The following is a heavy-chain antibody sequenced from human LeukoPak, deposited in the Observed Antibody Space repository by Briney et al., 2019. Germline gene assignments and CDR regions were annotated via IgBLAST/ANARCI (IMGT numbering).Heavy chain of an antibody. CDR2: IRYDGSNK. Sequence: GGSLRLSCAASGFTFSSYGMHWVRQAPGKGLEWVAFIRYDGSNKYYADSVKGRFTISRDNSKNTLYLQMNSLRAEDTAVYYCAKDEPPPTRYFDWYPSDYYYYYYMDVWGKGTTVTVSS. V-gene: IGHV3-30*02. J-gene: IGHJ6*03. D-gene: IGHD3-9*01. CDR3: AKDEPPPTRYFDWYPSDYYYYYYMDV. CDR1: GFTFSSYG.